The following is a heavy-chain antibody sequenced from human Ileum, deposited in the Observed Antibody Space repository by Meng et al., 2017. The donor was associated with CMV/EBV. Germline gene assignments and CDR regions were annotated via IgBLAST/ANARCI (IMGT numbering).Heavy chain of an antibody. V-gene: IGHV4-34*01. CDR1: GGSCSGYY. J-gene: IGHJ4*02. CDR3: ARGRGDY. Sequence: TLVTTCAVYGGSCSGYYWSGIRQPPGKGLEWIGEINHSGSTNYNPSLKSRVTISVDTSKNQFSLKLSSVTAADTAVYYCARGRGDYWGQGTLVTVSS. CDR2: INHSGST.